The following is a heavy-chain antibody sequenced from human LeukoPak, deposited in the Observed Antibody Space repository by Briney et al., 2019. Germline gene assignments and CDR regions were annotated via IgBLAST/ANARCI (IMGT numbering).Heavy chain of an antibody. CDR1: GYTFTGYY. J-gene: IGHJ6*02. D-gene: IGHD2-21*01. V-gene: IGHV1-2*02. CDR2: INPNSGGT. CDR3: ARGGGGSTLFYYGMDV. Sequence: ASVKVSCKASGYTFTGYYMHWVRQAPGQGLEWMGWINPNSGGTNYAQKFQGRVTMTRDTSISTAYMELSRLRSDDTAVYYCARGGGGSTLFYYGMDVWGQGTMVTVSS.